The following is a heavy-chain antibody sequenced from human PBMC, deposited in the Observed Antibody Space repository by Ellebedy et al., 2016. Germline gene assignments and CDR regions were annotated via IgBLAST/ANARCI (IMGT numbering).Heavy chain of an antibody. CDR2: ISYDGSNK. J-gene: IGHJ4*02. D-gene: IGHD5-12*01. CDR3: AKDRSGYDYYFDY. CDR1: GFTFSSYG. Sequence: GESLKISCAASGFTFSSYGMHWVRQAPGKGLVWVAVISYDGSNKYYADYVKGRFTISRDNSKNTLYLQMNSLRAEDTAVYYCAKDRSGYDYYFDYWGQGTLVTVSS. V-gene: IGHV3-30*18.